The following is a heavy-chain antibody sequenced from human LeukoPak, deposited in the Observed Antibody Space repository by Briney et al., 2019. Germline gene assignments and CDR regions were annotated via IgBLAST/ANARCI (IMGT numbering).Heavy chain of an antibody. J-gene: IGHJ4*02. CDR2: TSYDGSNK. Sequence: PGGSLRLSCAASGFTFSSYGMHWVRQAPGKGLEWVAVTSYDGSNKYYADSVKGRFTISRDNTKNTLYLQMNSLRADDTAVYYCAKGVGSTGSYFDYWGQGTLVTVSS. CDR3: AKGVGSTGSYFDY. V-gene: IGHV3-30*18. D-gene: IGHD1-26*01. CDR1: GFTFSSYG.